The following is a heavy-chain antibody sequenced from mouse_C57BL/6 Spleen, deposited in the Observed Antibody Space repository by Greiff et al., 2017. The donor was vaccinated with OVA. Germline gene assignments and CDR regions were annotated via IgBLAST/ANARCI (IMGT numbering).Heavy chain of an antibody. Sequence: EVKVVESGGGLVQPGGSLSLSCAASGFTFTDYYMSWVRQPPGKALEWLGFIRNKANGYTTEYSASVKGRFTISRDNSQSILYLQMKALRAEDSATYYCARYRVNSGYFDVWGTGTTVTVSS. J-gene: IGHJ1*03. D-gene: IGHD1-3*01. CDR2: IRNKANGYTT. V-gene: IGHV7-3*01. CDR3: ARYRVNSGYFDV. CDR1: GFTFTDYY.